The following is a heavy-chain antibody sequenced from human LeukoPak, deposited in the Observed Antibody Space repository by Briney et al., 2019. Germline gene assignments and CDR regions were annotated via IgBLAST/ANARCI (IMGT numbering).Heavy chain of an antibody. V-gene: IGHV1-18*01. CDR3: ARGPRQLLWFGSDPDY. D-gene: IGHD3-10*01. Sequence: ASVTVSCKASGYTFTSYGISWVRQAPGQGLEWMGWISAYNGNTNYAQKLQGRVTITTDTSTSTAYMELRSLRSDDTAVYYCARGPRQLLWFGSDPDYWGQGTLVTVSS. CDR2: ISAYNGNT. J-gene: IGHJ4*02. CDR1: GYTFTSYG.